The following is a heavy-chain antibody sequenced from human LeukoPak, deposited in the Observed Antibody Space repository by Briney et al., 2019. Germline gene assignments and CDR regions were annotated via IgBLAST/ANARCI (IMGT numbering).Heavy chain of an antibody. CDR3: VRGGGEQQVDY. J-gene: IGHJ4*02. CDR2: IYPGDSDT. Sequence: GESLKISCKGSGYIFTNFWIGWVRQMSGKGLEWMGMIYPGDSDTRYSPSFQGQVTISADKSISTAFLQWSSLKASDTAMYYCVRGGGEQQVDYWGQGTLVTVSS. V-gene: IGHV5-51*01. D-gene: IGHD3-10*01. CDR1: GYIFTNFW.